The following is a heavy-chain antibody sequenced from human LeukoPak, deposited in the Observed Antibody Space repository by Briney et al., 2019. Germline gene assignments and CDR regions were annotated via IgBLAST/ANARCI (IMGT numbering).Heavy chain of an antibody. J-gene: IGHJ4*02. Sequence: GGSLRLSCAASGFTFSSYGMSWVRQAPGKGLEWVSAISGSGGSTYYADSVKGRFTISRDNSKNTLFLQMNSLRVEDTAVYYCVKGPLVRLDYWGQGTLVTVSS. CDR2: ISGSGGST. D-gene: IGHD6-13*01. CDR1: GFTFSSYG. CDR3: VKGPLVRLDY. V-gene: IGHV3-23*01.